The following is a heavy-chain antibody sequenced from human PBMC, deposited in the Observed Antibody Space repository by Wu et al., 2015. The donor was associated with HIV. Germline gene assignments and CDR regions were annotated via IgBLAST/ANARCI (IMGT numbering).Heavy chain of an antibody. D-gene: IGHD5-24*01. J-gene: IGHJ6*02. V-gene: IGHV1-69*11. CDR2: IIPILGTP. Sequence: QVQLVQSGAEVKKPGSSVKVSCKSSGGTFSSYTINWVRQAPGQGLEWMGRIIPILGTPDYAQDFKGRVTIYADESTSTVYMELSSLRSEDTAMYFCARDREMATISPGYYGMDVWGQGTTVTVSS. CDR3: ARDREMATISPGYYGMDV. CDR1: GGTFSSYT.